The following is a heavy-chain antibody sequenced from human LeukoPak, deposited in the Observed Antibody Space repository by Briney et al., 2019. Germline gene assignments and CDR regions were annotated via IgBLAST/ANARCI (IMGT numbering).Heavy chain of an antibody. CDR3: ARWRGRQSEFDY. CDR2: IEEDESGE. D-gene: IGHD1-1*01. Sequence: PGGSLRLSCEASGFTFSSYWMSWVRQAPGKGLEWVAHIEEDESGEYYVDSVRGRFTASRDNAKNSVNLQMNSLRVEDTAVYYCARWRGRQSEFDYWGQGTLVTVSS. V-gene: IGHV3-7*01. CDR1: GFTFSSYW. J-gene: IGHJ4*02.